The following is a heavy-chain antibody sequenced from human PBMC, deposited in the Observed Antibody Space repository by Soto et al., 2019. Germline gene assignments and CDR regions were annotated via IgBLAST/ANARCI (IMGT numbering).Heavy chain of an antibody. CDR1: GLTFSNVW. J-gene: IGHJ5*02. Sequence: GGSLRLSCASSGLTFSNVWMNWVRQAPGKGLEWVGRIKGKTDGGTTDYAAPVKGRFTISRDDSKSTLFLQMNSLKPEDTAVYYCTTDRGNLWGQGTLVTVSS. V-gene: IGHV3-15*01. CDR2: IKGKTDGGTT. CDR3: TTDRGNL.